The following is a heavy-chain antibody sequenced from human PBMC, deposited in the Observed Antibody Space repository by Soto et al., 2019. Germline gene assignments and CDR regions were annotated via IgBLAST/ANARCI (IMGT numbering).Heavy chain of an antibody. CDR3: TRLDGYYYGSGSSSNYYGMDV. CDR2: IRSKANSYAT. J-gene: IGHJ6*02. D-gene: IGHD3-10*01. Sequence: EVQLVESGGGLVQPGGSLKLSCAASGFTFSGSAMHWVRQASGKGLEWVGRIRSKANSYATAYAASVKGRFTISRDDSKSTAYLQMNSLKTEDTAVYYCTRLDGYYYGSGSSSNYYGMDVWGQGTTVTVSS. V-gene: IGHV3-73*02. CDR1: GFTFSGSA.